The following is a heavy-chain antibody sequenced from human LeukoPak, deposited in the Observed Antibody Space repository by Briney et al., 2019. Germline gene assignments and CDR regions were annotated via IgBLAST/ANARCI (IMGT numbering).Heavy chain of an antibody. Sequence: GGSLRLSCAASEFLFSNYWMTWVRQAPGKGLEWVANIKQGGSEKYYVDSVKGRFTISRDDAKSSLFLQMNSLRAEDTAVYYCANVEYSMAMHVWGTGTTVTVSS. CDR1: EFLFSNYW. CDR2: IKQGGSEK. V-gene: IGHV3-7*01. CDR3: ANVEYSMAMHV. D-gene: IGHD6-6*01. J-gene: IGHJ6*03.